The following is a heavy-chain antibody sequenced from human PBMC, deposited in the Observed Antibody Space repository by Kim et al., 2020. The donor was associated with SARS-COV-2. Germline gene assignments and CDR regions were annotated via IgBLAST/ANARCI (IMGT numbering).Heavy chain of an antibody. CDR3: ARGEWLRSPLYYYGMEV. CDR1: GFTFSSYA. J-gene: IGHJ6*01. D-gene: IGHD5-12*01. CDR2: ISYDGSNK. V-gene: IGHV3-30*04. Sequence: GGSLRLSCAASGFTFSSYAMHWVRQAPGKGLEWVAVISYDGSNKYYADSVKGRFTISRDNSKNTLYLQMNSPRAEDTAVYYCARGEWLRSPLYYYGMEV.